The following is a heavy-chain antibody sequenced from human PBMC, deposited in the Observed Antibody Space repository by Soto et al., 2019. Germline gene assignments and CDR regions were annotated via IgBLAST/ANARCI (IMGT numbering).Heavy chain of an antibody. CDR2: ISGSSNTI. V-gene: IGHV3-48*02. CDR1: GFTLSAYS. Sequence: SGGSLRLSYAASGFTLSAYSLNWVRQAPRKGLEWLSYISGSSNTIYYADSVKGRFTISRDNAKNSLYLQMNSLRDEDTAVYFCARGFDLQYGMDVWGQGTTVTVSS. D-gene: IGHD3-10*01. J-gene: IGHJ6*02. CDR3: ARGFDLQYGMDV.